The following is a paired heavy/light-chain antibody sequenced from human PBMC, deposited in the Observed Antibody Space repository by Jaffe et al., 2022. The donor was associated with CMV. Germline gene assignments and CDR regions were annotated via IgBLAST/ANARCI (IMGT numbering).Light chain of an antibody. J-gene: IGLJ2*01. CDR1: SGSIASNY. CDR3: QSYDSSNVV. V-gene: IGLV6-57*04. CDR2: EDN. Sequence: NFMLTQPHSVSESPGKTVTISCTRSSGSIASNYVQWYQQRPGSAPTTVIYEDNQRPSGVPDRFSGSIDSSSNSASLTISGLKTEDEADYYCQSYDSSNVVFGGGTKLTVL.
Heavy chain of an antibody. D-gene: IGHD2-15*01. CDR3: ARTPPTPGGYCSGGSCYFSSFDY. J-gene: IGHJ4*02. CDR2: ISSSSSYI. V-gene: IGHV3-21*01. CDR1: GFTFSSYS. Sequence: EVQLVESGGGLVKPGGSLRLSCAASGFTFSSYSMNWVRQAPGKGLEWVSSISSSSSYIYYADSVKGRFTISRDNAKNSLYLQMNSLRAEDTAVYYCARTPPTPGGYCSGGSCYFSSFDYWGQGTLVTVSS.